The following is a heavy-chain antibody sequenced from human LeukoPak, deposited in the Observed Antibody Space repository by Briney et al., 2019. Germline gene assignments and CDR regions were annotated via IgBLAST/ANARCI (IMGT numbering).Heavy chain of an antibody. CDR1: GFTVSNSY. CDR3: AREQRLSY. Sequence: NAGGSLRLSCAASGFTVSNSYMNWVRQAPGKGLEWVSYISSSSSYTNYADFVKGRFTISRDNAKNSLYLQMNSLRAEDTAVYYCAREQRLSYWGQGTLVTVSS. V-gene: IGHV3-11*05. CDR2: ISSSSSYT. J-gene: IGHJ4*02.